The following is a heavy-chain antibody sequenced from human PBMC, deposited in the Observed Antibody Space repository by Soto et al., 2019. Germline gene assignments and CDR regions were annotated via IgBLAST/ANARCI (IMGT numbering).Heavy chain of an antibody. CDR1: GFTFSSYW. V-gene: IGHV3-30*18. CDR2: ISNDGSST. J-gene: IGHJ4*02. CDR3: AKGLINGRWYAAD. D-gene: IGHD6-13*01. Sequence: GGSLRLSCAASGFTFSSYWMHWVRQAPGKGLEWVALISNDGSSTSYADSVKGRFTISRDNSKNTMYLQMNNLRAEDTAVYYCAKGLINGRWYAADWGQGTLVTVSS.